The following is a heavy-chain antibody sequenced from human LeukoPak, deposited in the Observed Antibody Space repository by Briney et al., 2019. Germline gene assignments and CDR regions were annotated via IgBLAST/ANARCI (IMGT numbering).Heavy chain of an antibody. CDR3: ARGGYQFEH. V-gene: IGHV3-49*03. CDR1: GFTFGNYA. D-gene: IGHD3-16*02. CDR2: IRSKGDGGTT. Sequence: GGSLRLSCTASGFTFGNYAMSWFRQAPGKGLEWIGSIRSKGDGGTTEYAASVKGRFIISRDESKSIAYLQMDSLETEDTAVYYCARGGYQFEHWGQGTLVTVSS. J-gene: IGHJ1*01.